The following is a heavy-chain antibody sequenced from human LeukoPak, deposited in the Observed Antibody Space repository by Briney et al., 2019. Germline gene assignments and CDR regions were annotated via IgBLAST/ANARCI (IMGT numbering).Heavy chain of an antibody. Sequence: GGSLRLSCAASGFTFSTYEMNWVRQAPGKGLEWVSYISSSGGTIHYADSVKGRFTISRDNSKNTLYLQMNSLRAEDTAVYYCAKDVSAMVRGLDVWGKGTTVTISS. CDR1: GFTFSTYE. V-gene: IGHV3-48*03. CDR2: ISSSGGTI. D-gene: IGHD3-10*01. J-gene: IGHJ6*04. CDR3: AKDVSAMVRGLDV.